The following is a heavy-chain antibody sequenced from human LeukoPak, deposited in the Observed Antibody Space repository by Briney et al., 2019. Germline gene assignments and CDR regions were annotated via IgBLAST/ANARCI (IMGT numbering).Heavy chain of an antibody. J-gene: IGHJ4*02. CDR2: ISGSGGST. D-gene: IGHD5-12*01. CDR1: GFAFSSYA. Sequence: GGSLRLPCAASGFAFSSYAISWVRQAPGKGLEWVSSISGSGGSTYYADSVKGRFTISRDNFKNTLYLQMNSLRVEDTAVYYCAKDRGRYSYGSVDYWGQGTLVTVSS. V-gene: IGHV3-23*01. CDR3: AKDRGRYSYGSVDY.